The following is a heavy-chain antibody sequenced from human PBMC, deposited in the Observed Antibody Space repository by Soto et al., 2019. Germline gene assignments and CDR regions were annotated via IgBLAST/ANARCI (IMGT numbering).Heavy chain of an antibody. V-gene: IGHV4-59*01. J-gene: IGHJ6*02. Sequence: QVQLQESGPGLVKPSETLSLTCTVSGGTISRYYWSWIRQPPGKGLEWIGYMYNTGSTVYNPSFKSRVTSSVDTPKHQFSRKLNSVTAADTAVYYCARDLWGYCGTDCYPLDVWGQGTTVTVSS. CDR3: ARDLWGYCGTDCYPLDV. CDR1: GGTISRYY. CDR2: MYNTGST. D-gene: IGHD2-21*02.